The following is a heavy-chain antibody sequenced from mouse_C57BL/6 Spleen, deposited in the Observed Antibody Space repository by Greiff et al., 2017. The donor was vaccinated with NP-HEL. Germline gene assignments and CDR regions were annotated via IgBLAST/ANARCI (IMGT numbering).Heavy chain of an antibody. CDR1: GYTFTDYY. CDR3: APHYYGSRAWFAY. V-gene: IGHV1-26*01. J-gene: IGHJ3*01. Sequence: EVQLQQSGPELVKPGASVKISCKASGYTFTDYYMNWVKQSHGKSLEWIGDINPNNGGTSYNQKFKGKATLTVDKSSSTAYMELRSLTSEDSAVYYCAPHYYGSRAWFAYWGQGTLVTVST. D-gene: IGHD1-1*01. CDR2: INPNNGGT.